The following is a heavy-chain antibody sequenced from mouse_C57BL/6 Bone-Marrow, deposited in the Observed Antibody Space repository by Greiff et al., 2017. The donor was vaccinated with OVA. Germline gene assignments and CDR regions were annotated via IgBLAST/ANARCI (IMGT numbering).Heavy chain of an antibody. Sequence: EVMLVESEGGLVQPGSSMKLSCTASGFTFSDYYMAWVRQVPEKGLEWVANINYDGSSTYYLDSLKSRFIISRDNAKNILYLQMSSLKSEDTATYYCARESLYSNFWYFDVWGTGTTVTVSS. D-gene: IGHD2-5*01. J-gene: IGHJ1*03. CDR1: GFTFSDYY. V-gene: IGHV5-16*01. CDR3: ARESLYSNFWYFDV. CDR2: INYDGSST.